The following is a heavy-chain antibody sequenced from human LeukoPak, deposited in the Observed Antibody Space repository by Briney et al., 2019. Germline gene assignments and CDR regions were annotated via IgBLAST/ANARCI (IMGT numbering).Heavy chain of an antibody. J-gene: IGHJ5*02. CDR2: IFSGRST. V-gene: IGHV3-66*01. CDR1: GFTVSSNY. Sequence: GGSLRLSCAASGFTVSSNYINWVRQAPGKGLEWVSVIFSGRSTYYADSVRGRFTISRDNSKNTLYLQMNSLRAEDTAVYYCARDLGSNWLDPWGQGTLVTVSS. D-gene: IGHD1-26*01. CDR3: ARDLGSNWLDP.